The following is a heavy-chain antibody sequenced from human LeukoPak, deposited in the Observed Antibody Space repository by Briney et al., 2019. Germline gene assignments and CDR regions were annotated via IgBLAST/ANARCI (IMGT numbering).Heavy chain of an antibody. Sequence: SETLSLTCAVYGGSFSGYYWSWIRQPPGKGLEWIGEINHSGSTNYNPSLKSRVTISVDTSKNQFSLKLSSVTAADTAVYYCAARYRPMVRGVIIRWFDPWGQGTLVTVSS. J-gene: IGHJ5*02. CDR1: GGSFSGYY. CDR2: INHSGST. CDR3: AARYRPMVRGVIIRWFDP. V-gene: IGHV4-34*01. D-gene: IGHD3-10*01.